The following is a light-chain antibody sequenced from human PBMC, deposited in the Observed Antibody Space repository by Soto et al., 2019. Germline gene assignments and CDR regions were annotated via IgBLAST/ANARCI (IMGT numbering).Light chain of an antibody. CDR2: ASS. J-gene: IGLJ1*01. Sequence: QSVLTQPASVSGSPGQSITISCTGTSSDVGSYNYVSWYQQHPGKAPRLMIYASSNRPSGVSHRFSGSRSGNTASLTISGLQAEDEADYYCQSYDSSLSGLYVFGTGTKVTVL. CDR1: SSDVGSYNY. V-gene: IGLV2-14*01. CDR3: QSYDSSLSGLYV.